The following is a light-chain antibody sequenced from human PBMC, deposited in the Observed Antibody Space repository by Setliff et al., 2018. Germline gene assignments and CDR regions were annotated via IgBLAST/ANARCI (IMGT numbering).Light chain of an antibody. Sequence: QSVLTQPRSVSGSPGQSITISCTGTSSDVGGYDYVSWFQQYPDEAPKLLIYDVTKRPSRVPGRFSGSKSGNTASLTISGLQTEDEADYYCSSYARGNFVFGTGTKVTVL. V-gene: IGLV2-11*01. CDR1: SSDVGGYDY. CDR2: DVT. J-gene: IGLJ1*01. CDR3: SSYARGNFV.